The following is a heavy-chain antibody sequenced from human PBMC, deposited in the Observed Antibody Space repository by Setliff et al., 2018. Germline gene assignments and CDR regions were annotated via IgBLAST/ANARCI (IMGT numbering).Heavy chain of an antibody. V-gene: IGHV1-18*01. CDR1: GYTFNHYG. CDR3: ERLVRYCTRTACQKVAGDES. CDR2: ISAHSGNT. Sequence: ASVKVSCKASGYTFNHYGITWVRLAPGQGLEWMGWISAHSGNTFYAPQFQGRLVMTTDTSTNTAYMELRNLTSDDTAMYFCERLVRYCTRTACQKVAGDESWGQGTLVTVS. J-gene: IGHJ5*01. D-gene: IGHD2-8*01.